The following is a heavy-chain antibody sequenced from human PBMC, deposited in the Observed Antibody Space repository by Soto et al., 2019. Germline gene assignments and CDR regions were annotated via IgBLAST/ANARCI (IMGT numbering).Heavy chain of an antibody. D-gene: IGHD2-2*01. CDR1: RFRFSNYG. CDR3: TRDVTSNYFDC. CDR2: ISYDGSSQ. J-gene: IGHJ4*02. V-gene: IGHV3-33*05. Sequence: QEQLVESGGGVVQPGRSLRLSCAASRFRFSNYGMHWVRQAPGKGLEWVAVISYDGSSQYYADSVKGRFTISRDHSKNTLSLQMSSLTAEDTAVYYCTRDVTSNYFDCWGQGTLVIVSS.